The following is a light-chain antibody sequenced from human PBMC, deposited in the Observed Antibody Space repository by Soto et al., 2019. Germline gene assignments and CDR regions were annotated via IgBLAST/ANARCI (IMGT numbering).Light chain of an antibody. CDR2: EVS. CDR3: SSYTSGTTLYV. Sequence: QSALTQPASVSGSPGQSITISCTGTSSDVGSYNLVSWYQQHPGKAPKLMIYEVSKRPSGVSHRFSGSRSGNTASLTISGLQAEDEADYYCSSYTSGTTLYVFGTGTKVTVL. J-gene: IGLJ1*01. V-gene: IGLV2-14*02. CDR1: SSDVGSYNL.